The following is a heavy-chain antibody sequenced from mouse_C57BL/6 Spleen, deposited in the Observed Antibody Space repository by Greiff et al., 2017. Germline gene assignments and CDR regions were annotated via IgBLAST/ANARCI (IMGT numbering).Heavy chain of an antibody. J-gene: IGHJ4*01. CDR3: ARSSNPYAMDY. Sequence: EVKLVESGGGLVQPGGSLSLSCAASGFTFTDYYMSWVRQPPGKALEWLGFIRNKANGYTTEYSASVKGRFTISRDNSQSILYLQMNALRAEDSATYYCARSSNPYAMDYWGQGTSVTVSS. CDR1: GFTFTDYY. V-gene: IGHV7-3*01. CDR2: IRNKANGYTT. D-gene: IGHD2-5*01.